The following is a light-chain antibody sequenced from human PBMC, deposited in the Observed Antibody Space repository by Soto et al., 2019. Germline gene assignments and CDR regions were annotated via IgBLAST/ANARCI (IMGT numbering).Light chain of an antibody. Sequence: DIQMTQSPSSLSASVGDIVTITCRASQTISTYLNWYQQRPGKAPKLLIYAASSLQSVVPSRFSGSGSGTDFTLTISSLQPEDFATYYCQQSYSIPRTFGGGTKVEIK. J-gene: IGKJ4*01. V-gene: IGKV1-39*01. CDR1: QTISTY. CDR2: AAS. CDR3: QQSYSIPRT.